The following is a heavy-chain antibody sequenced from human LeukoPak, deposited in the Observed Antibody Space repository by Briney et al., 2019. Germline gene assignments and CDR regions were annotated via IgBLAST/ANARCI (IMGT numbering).Heavy chain of an antibody. D-gene: IGHD3-22*01. J-gene: IGHJ3*02. CDR3: AKASKDSSGYSNDAFDI. V-gene: IGHV3-9*03. CDR2: ISWNSGSI. CDR1: GFTFDDYA. Sequence: GRSLRLSCAASGFTFDDYAMLWVRQAPGKGLEWVSGISWNSGSIGYADSVKGRFTISRDNAKNSLYLQMNSLRAEDMALYYCAKASKDSSGYSNDAFDIWGQGTMVTVSS.